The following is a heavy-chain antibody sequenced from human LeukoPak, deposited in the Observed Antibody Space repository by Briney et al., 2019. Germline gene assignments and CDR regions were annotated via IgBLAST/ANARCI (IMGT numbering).Heavy chain of an antibody. CDR2: ISSSSSYI. CDR3: AKYTAYSTGWPSY. V-gene: IGHV3-21*04. D-gene: IGHD6-19*01. Sequence: PGGSLRLSCAASGFSLSTYSMNWVRQAPGKGLEWVSFISSSSSYIYYADSVKGRFTISRDNSKNTLYLQMNSLRAEDTAVYYCAKYTAYSTGWPSYWGQGTLVTVS. CDR1: GFSLSTYS. J-gene: IGHJ4*02.